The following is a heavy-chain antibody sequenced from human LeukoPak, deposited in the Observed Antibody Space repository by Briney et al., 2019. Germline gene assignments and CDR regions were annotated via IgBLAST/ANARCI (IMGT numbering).Heavy chain of an antibody. Sequence: GGSLRLSCAASGFTFDDYTMHWVRQAPGKGLEWVSLISWDGDTYYADSVKGRFTIARDNSKNSLYLQMNSLRAEDTAVYYCARHSIEDTPNNWFGPWGQGTLVTVSS. D-gene: IGHD2-15*01. CDR1: GFTFDDYT. V-gene: IGHV3-43*01. CDR3: ARHSIEDTPNNWFGP. J-gene: IGHJ5*02. CDR2: ISWDGDT.